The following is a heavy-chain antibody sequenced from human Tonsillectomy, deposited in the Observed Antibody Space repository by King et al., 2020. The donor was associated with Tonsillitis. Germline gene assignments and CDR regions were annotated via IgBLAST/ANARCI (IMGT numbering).Heavy chain of an antibody. CDR3: ARERLYSSDWGIDY. J-gene: IGHJ4*02. Sequence: VQLVESGGGVVQPGRSLRLSCASSGFAFRSYGMHWVRQAPGKGLEWVAVISYDATRENYADSVKGRFTISRENSKNTLYLQMNSLRAEDTAVYYCARERLYSSDWGIDYWGQGSLVTVSS. CDR1: GFAFRSYG. V-gene: IGHV3-33*05. CDR2: ISYDATRE. D-gene: IGHD6-19*01.